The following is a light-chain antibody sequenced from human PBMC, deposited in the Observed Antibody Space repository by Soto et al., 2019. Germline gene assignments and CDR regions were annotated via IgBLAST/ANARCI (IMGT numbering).Light chain of an antibody. CDR2: LAS. J-gene: IGKJ4*01. CDR1: QSLLHINGYNY. Sequence: DIVVTQSPLSLPVSPGEPASISCRSSQSLLHINGYNYLDWYLQKPGQSPQLLIYLASNPASGVPDRFSGSGSGTDFTLKISRLEAEDFGVYYCIQTLQTPLTFGGGTKVDIK. V-gene: IGKV2-28*01. CDR3: IQTLQTPLT.